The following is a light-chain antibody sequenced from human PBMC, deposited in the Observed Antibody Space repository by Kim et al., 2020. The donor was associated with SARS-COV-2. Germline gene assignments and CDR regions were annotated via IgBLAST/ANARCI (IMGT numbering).Light chain of an antibody. CDR2: KAA. J-gene: IGKJ1*01. CDR1: QSIRTY. Sequence: ASVGDRVNNTGRSRQSIRTYLSWYQQKPGKAPKLLIYKAANLENGVTARFSGSGSGTEFTLTISSLQAADCATYYCQQYNTMWTFGQGTKVDIK. CDR3: QQYNTMWT. V-gene: IGKV1-5*03.